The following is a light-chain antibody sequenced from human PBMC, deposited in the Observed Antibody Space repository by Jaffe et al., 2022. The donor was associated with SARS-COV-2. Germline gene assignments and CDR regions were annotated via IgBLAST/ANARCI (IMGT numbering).Light chain of an antibody. V-gene: IGLV1-40*01. CDR1: SSNIGTVYD. CDR3: QSYDSSLRGAVV. CDR2: AND. Sequence: QSVLTQPPSVSGAPGQTVTISCTGSSSNIGTVYDVHWYQQIPGTAPRLLIYANDKWPSGVPDRFSGSKSGFSASLAISGLQAEDEADYYCQSYDSSLRGAVVFGGGTRLTVL. J-gene: IGLJ2*01.